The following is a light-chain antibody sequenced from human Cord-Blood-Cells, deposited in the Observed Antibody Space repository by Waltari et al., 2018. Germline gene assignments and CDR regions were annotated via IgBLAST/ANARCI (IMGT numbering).Light chain of an antibody. J-gene: IGKJ5*01. CDR2: GAS. Sequence: EIVMTQSPATLSVSPGERAPLSCRASQSVSSNLAWYQQKPGQAPRLLIYGASTRATGIPARFSGSGSGTDFTLTISSLQSEDFAVYYCQQYNNRPPITFGQGTRLEIK. CDR1: QSVSSN. CDR3: QQYNNRPPIT. V-gene: IGKV3-15*01.